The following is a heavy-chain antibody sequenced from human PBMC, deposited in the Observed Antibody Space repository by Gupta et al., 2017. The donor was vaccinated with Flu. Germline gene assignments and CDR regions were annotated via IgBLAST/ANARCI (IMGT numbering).Heavy chain of an antibody. Sequence: QVQLVQSGAEVKKPGASVKVSCKASGYTFTGYYMHWVRQAPGQGLEWMGWINPNSGGTNYAQKFQGWVTMTRDTSISTAYMELSRLRSDDTAVYYCARGIVVPAAMPYYYGMDVWGQGTTVTVSS. CDR1: GYTFTGYY. D-gene: IGHD2-2*01. CDR3: ARGIVVPAAMPYYYGMDV. J-gene: IGHJ6*02. CDR2: INPNSGGT. V-gene: IGHV1-2*04.